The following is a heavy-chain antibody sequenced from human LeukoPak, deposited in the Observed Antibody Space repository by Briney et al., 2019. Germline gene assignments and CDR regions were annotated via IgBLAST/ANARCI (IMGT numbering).Heavy chain of an antibody. CDR2: ISGSGGNT. CDR1: GFTFSSYA. CDR3: ARLAWLDRNFDY. J-gene: IGHJ4*02. V-gene: IGHV3-23*01. Sequence: GGSLRLSCAASGFTFSSYAMSWVRQAPGKGLEWVSGISGSGGNTYNTDSVRGRFTVSRDNSKDTVYLQMNSLRAEDTAVYYCARLAWLDRNFDYWGQGTLVTVSS. D-gene: IGHD6-19*01.